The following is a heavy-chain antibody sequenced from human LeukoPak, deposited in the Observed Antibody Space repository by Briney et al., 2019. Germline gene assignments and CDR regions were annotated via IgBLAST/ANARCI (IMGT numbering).Heavy chain of an antibody. J-gene: IGHJ4*02. Sequence: SETLSLTCAVYGGSFSGYYWSWIRQPPGKGLEWIGEINQSGSTNYKPSLKSRVTISVDTSTNQFSLKLSSVTAADTAVYYCARGDHRKYVRSPQCDYFDYWGQGTLVTVSS. CDR1: GGSFSGYY. V-gene: IGHV4-34*01. CDR3: ARGDHRKYVRSPQCDYFDY. CDR2: INQSGST. D-gene: IGHD1-14*01.